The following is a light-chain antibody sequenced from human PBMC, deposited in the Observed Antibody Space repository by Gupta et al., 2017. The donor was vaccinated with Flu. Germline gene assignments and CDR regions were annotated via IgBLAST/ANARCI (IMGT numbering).Light chain of an antibody. CDR3: QAWHSSTAKV. Sequence: SYELIQPPSVSVPPGQTARITCSGDKLGEKFVCWYQQKSGQSPVLVIYQDRKRPSGIPERFSGSNSGNTATLIISGTQAMDEADYFCQAWHSSTAKVFGGGTKLTVL. J-gene: IGLJ3*02. CDR1: KLGEKF. V-gene: IGLV3-1*01. CDR2: QDR.